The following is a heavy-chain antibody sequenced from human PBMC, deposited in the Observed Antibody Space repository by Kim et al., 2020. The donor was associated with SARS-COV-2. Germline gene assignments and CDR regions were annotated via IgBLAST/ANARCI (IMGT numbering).Heavy chain of an antibody. CDR2: T. J-gene: IGHJ4*02. D-gene: IGHD1-26*01. V-gene: IGHV3-49*02. Sequence: TEYAASVKGRFTISRDDSKNITYLQMNSLKTEDTAVYWCTRAYSASYYDYWGQGTLVTVSS. CDR3: TRAYSASYYDY.